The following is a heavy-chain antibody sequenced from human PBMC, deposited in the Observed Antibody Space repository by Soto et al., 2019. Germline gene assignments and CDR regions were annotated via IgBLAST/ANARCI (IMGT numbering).Heavy chain of an antibody. D-gene: IGHD3-22*01. CDR2: ISSSGSTI. Sequence: SGGSLRLSCAASGFTFSSYEMNWVRQAPGKGLEWVSYISSSGSTIYYADSVKGRFTISRDNAKNSLYLQMNSLRAEDTAVYYCARDRSRRGWREVYYDSGDAFDIWGQGTMVTVS. CDR1: GFTFSSYE. J-gene: IGHJ3*02. V-gene: IGHV3-48*03. CDR3: ARDRSRRGWREVYYDSGDAFDI.